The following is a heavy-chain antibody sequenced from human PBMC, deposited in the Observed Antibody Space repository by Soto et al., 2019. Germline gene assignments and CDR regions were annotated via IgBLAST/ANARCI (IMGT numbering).Heavy chain of an antibody. Sequence: QVRLVQSGAEVKKPGSSVTVSCKASGGTFNTCTFSWVRQAPGQGLEWMGSILPILGSLNYAQRFQGRLSITADYSTTTAYMELSSLTSQDTAMYYCTRIPRYSFPTSDPLDNWGQGTLVTVSS. CDR3: TRIPRYSFPTSDPLDN. D-gene: IGHD4-4*01. V-gene: IGHV1-69*08. CDR1: GGTFNTCT. CDR2: ILPILGSL. J-gene: IGHJ4*02.